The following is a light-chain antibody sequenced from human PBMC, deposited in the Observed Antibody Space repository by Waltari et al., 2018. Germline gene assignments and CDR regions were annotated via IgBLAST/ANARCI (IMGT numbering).Light chain of an antibody. J-gene: IGLJ2*01. CDR3: SSYAGSNSAV. Sequence: QSALTQPPSASGSPGQSVTISCTGTSRDVGGYNYVSWYQQHPGKAPKLMIYEVNKRPSGVPNRFSGSKSGNTASLTVSGLQAEDEADYYCSSYAGSNSAVFGGGTKVTVL. V-gene: IGLV2-8*01. CDR1: SRDVGGYNY. CDR2: EVN.